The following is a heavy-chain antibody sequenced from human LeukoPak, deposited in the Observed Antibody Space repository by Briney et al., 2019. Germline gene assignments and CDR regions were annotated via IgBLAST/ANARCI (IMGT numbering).Heavy chain of an antibody. CDR2: ISAYNGNT. D-gene: IGHD5-18*01. CDR3: ARRQEYSQTYYFDY. J-gene: IGHJ4*02. CDR1: GYTFTSYG. V-gene: IGHV1-18*01. Sequence: ASVKVSCKASGYTFTSYGISWVRQAPGQGLEWMGWISAYNGNTNYAQKLQGRVTMTTDTSTSTAYMELRSLRSDDTAVYYCARRQEYSQTYYFDYWGRGTLVTVSS.